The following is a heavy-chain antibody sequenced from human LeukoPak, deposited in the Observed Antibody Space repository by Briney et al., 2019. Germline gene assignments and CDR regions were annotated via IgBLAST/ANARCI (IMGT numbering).Heavy chain of an antibody. D-gene: IGHD5-24*01. CDR3: ARAGEMATIGPFDI. V-gene: IGHV3-66*01. CDR1: GFTVSSNY. Sequence: GGSLRLSCAASGFTVSSNYMSWVRQAPGKGLEWVSVIYSGGSTYYADPVKGRFTISRHNSKNTLYLQMNSLRAEDTAVYYCARAGEMATIGPFDIWGQGTMVTVSS. CDR2: IYSGGST. J-gene: IGHJ3*02.